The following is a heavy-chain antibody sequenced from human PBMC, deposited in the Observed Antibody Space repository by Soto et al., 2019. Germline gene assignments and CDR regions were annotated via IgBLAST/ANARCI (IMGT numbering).Heavy chain of an antibody. CDR3: VKGEYYYDSSGYYPFDY. Sequence: GSLRLSCSASGSTFSIYAMHWVRQAPGKGLEYVPSISTNGGSTDYADSVKGRFTISRDNSKNTVYLQMSSLRVEDTAVYYCVKGEYYYDSSGYYPFDYWGQGTLVTVSS. D-gene: IGHD3-22*01. CDR1: GSTFSIYA. J-gene: IGHJ4*02. CDR2: ISTNGGST. V-gene: IGHV3-64D*06.